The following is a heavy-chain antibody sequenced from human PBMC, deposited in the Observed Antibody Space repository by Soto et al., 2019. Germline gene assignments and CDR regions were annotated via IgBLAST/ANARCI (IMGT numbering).Heavy chain of an antibody. CDR1: GGSISSSSFH. CDR2: IYYSGST. J-gene: IGHJ5*02. V-gene: IGHV4-39*02. D-gene: IGHD6-13*01. Sequence: QLQLQESGPGLVKPSETLSLTCTVSGGSISSSSFHWGWIRQPPGKGLEWIGSIYYSGSTYYSPSLKCRVTISVDTSKNHFSLKLSSVTAADTAVYYCARRERAAGTDWWFDPWGQGTLVTVSS. CDR3: ARRERAAGTDWWFDP.